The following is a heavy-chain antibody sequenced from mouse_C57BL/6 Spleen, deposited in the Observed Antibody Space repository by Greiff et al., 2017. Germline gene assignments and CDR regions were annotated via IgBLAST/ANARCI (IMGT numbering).Heavy chain of an antibody. CDR2: INPNTGGT. J-gene: IGHJ4*01. V-gene: IGHV1-42*01. CDR3: ARRNYGSSYSYVMDY. D-gene: IGHD1-1*01. CDR1: GYSFTGYY. Sequence: EVKLQESGPELVKPGASVKISCKASGYSFTGYYMNWVKQSPEKSLEWIGEINPNTGGTTYNQKFKAKATLTVDKSSSTAYMQLKSLTSEDSAVYYCARRNYGSSYSYVMDYWGQGTSVTVSS.